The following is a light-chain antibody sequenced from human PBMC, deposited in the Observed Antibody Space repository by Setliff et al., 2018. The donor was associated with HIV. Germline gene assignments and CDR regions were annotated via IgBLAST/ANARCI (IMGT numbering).Light chain of an antibody. CDR3: SSFGSSNTHV. Sequence: QSALTQPASVSGSPGQSITISCTGTGNDVGGYNYVCWYQQHPGKAPKLMIYEVTNRPSGVSYRFSGSKSGNTASLTISGLQAEDEADYYCSSFGSSNTHVFGTGTKVTVL. J-gene: IGLJ1*01. CDR1: GNDVGGYNY. CDR2: EVT. V-gene: IGLV2-14*01.